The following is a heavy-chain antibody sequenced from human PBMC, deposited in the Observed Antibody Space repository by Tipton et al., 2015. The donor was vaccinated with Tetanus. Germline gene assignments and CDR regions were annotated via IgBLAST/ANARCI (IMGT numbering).Heavy chain of an antibody. CDR1: GFSFTYYA. Sequence: QLVQSGAEVKKPGASVKISCTASGFSFTYYALHWVRQAPGQGLEWVAWINAGSGNTKYAQKFQGRVTVTRDSSASSVHMELTSLTSEDTALYYCARSRSILGWDFDLWGQGTLVIVSS. CDR3: ARSRSILGWDFDL. V-gene: IGHV1-3*01. CDR2: INAGSGNT. J-gene: IGHJ4*02. D-gene: IGHD3-3*01.